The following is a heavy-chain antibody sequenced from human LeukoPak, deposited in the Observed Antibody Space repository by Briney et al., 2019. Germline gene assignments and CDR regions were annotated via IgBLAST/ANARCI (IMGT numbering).Heavy chain of an antibody. V-gene: IGHV3-23*01. D-gene: IGHD6-19*01. CDR1: GFTLSSYA. CDR2: IRPSGDNT. J-gene: IGHJ5*02. Sequence: PGGSLRLSCAASGFTLSSYAMSWVRQAPGRGLEWVSSIRPSGDNTYYGDSVKVRFPISSDNSSNTVSLQMNNMRVDDTAVYYCARVAGWHWFDPWGQGTLVTVSS. CDR3: ARVAGWHWFDP.